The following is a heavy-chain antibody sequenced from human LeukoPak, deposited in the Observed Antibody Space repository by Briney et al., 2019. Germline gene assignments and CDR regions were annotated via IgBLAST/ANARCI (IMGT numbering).Heavy chain of an antibody. V-gene: IGHV3-74*01. Sequence: GGSLTPSCAASGFTFSTDWMHWVRQAPGKGLVWVARIKSDVSSTDYAASVKGRFTISRDDANNILYLQMNSLRVEDTAVYYCTAVRPDYWGQGAPVSVSS. CDR1: GFTFSTDW. J-gene: IGHJ4*02. CDR2: IKSDVSST. D-gene: IGHD2-21*02. CDR3: TAVRPDY.